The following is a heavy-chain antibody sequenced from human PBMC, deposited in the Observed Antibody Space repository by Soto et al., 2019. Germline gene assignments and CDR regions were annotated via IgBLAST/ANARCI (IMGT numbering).Heavy chain of an antibody. V-gene: IGHV1-69*01. CDR2: IIPIFGTA. CDR3: ARTRLIVVVTATNYYFDY. CDR1: GGTFSSYA. J-gene: IGHJ4*02. Sequence: QVQLVQSGAEVKKPGSSVKVSYKASGGTFSSYAISWVRQAPGQGLEWMGGIIPIFGTANYAQKFQGRVTITADESTSTAYMELSSLRSEDTAVYYCARTRLIVVVTATNYYFDYLGQGTLVTVSS. D-gene: IGHD2-21*02.